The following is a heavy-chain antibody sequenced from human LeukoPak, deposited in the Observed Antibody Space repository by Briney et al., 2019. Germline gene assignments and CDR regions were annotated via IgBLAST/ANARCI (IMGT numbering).Heavy chain of an antibody. D-gene: IGHD6-13*01. CDR3: AVAGYSSSWYGSFDY. CDR2: ISYSGSS. V-gene: IGHV4-39*01. Sequence: SSETLSLTCTVSGGSIDSSNYYWGWIRQPPGKGLEWIGSISYSGSSYYNPSLKSRVTISVDTSKNQFSLKVNSVTAADTAVYYCAVAGYSSSWYGSFDYWGQGTLVTVSS. J-gene: IGHJ4*02. CDR1: GGSIDSSNYY.